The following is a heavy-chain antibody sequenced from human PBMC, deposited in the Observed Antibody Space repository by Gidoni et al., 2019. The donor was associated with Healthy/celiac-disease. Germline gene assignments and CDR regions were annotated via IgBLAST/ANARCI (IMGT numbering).Heavy chain of an antibody. V-gene: IGHV3-30-3*01. CDR1: GFTFSSYA. Sequence: QVQLVESGGGVVQPGRSLRLSCAASGFTFSSYARHWVRQAPGKGLEWVAVISYDGSNKYYADSVKGRFTISRDNSKNTLYLQMNSLRAEDTAVYYCARDSCSGGSCYYHDAFDIWGQGTMVTVSS. J-gene: IGHJ3*02. CDR2: ISYDGSNK. CDR3: ARDSCSGGSCYYHDAFDI. D-gene: IGHD2-15*01.